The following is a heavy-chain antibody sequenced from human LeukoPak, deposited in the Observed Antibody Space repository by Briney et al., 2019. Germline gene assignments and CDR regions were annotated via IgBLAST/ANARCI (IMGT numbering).Heavy chain of an antibody. CDR2: ISGSGGST. CDR3: AKEWGVDYGLRY. V-gene: IGHV3-23*01. D-gene: IGHD4-17*01. CDR1: GFSITIYA. J-gene: IGHJ4*02. Sequence: GGTLRLSCAASGFSITIYAMTWVRRAPGKGLEWVSVISGSGGSTYYADSVKGRFTISRDNSKNTLYLQMNSLRADDTAVYYCAKEWGVDYGLRYWGQGTLVTVSS.